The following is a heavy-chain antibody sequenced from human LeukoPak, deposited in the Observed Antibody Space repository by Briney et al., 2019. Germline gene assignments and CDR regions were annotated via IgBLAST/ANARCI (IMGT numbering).Heavy chain of an antibody. J-gene: IGHJ6*03. CDR1: GFTFSSYE. CDR3: ARGPYDFWSAASVPGSYYMDV. V-gene: IGHV3-48*03. D-gene: IGHD3-3*01. CDR2: ISSSGSTI. Sequence: PGGSLRLSCAASGFTFSSYEMNWVRQAPGKGLEWVSYISSSGSTIYYVDSVKGRFTMSRDNAKNSLFLQMNSLRAEDTAIYYCARGPYDFWSAASVPGSYYMDVWGKGTMVTVSS.